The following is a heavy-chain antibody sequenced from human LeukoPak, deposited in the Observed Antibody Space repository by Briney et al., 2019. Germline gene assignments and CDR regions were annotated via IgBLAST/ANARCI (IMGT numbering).Heavy chain of an antibody. CDR2: ISPYNGNT. D-gene: IGHD3-22*01. CDR1: GYTFNTYG. V-gene: IGHV1-18*01. Sequence: RASVKVSCKPSGYTFNTYGITWVRQAPGQGLEWMGWISPYNGNTNYAQKFQGRVTMTTDTSTSTAYTELRSLRSDDTAVYYCARGPHERSGYPDNWGQGTLVTVSS. CDR3: ARGPHERSGYPDN. J-gene: IGHJ4*02.